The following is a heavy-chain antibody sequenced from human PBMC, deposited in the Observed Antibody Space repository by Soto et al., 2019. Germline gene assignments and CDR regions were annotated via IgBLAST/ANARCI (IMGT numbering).Heavy chain of an antibody. CDR1: GFTFSSHA. V-gene: IGHV3-23*01. CDR2: TIDSGGRS. CDR3: AKDKMEQWLVGGYYDY. D-gene: IGHD6-19*01. J-gene: IGHJ4*02. Sequence: EVHLLESGGGLVQPGGSLRLSCVASGFTFSSHAMSWVRQAPGKGLEWVSSTIDSGGRSYHADSVRGRFTISRDNSKNTLYLQMNSLRADDTAIYYCAKDKMEQWLVGGYYDYWGQGALVTVSS.